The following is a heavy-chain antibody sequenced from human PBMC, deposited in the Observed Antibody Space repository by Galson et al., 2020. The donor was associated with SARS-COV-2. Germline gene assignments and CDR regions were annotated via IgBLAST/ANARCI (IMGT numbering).Heavy chain of an antibody. CDR1: GGSISSGGYY. D-gene: IGHD4-17*01. J-gene: IGHJ6*02. Sequence: ASETLSLTCTVSGGSISSGGYYWSWIRQHPGKGLEWIGYIYYSGSTYYNPSLKSRVTISVDTSKNQFSLKLSSVTAADTAVYYCAREGYYGGNSLYGMDVWGQGTTVTVSS. V-gene: IGHV4-31*03. CDR2: IYYSGST. CDR3: AREGYYGGNSLYGMDV.